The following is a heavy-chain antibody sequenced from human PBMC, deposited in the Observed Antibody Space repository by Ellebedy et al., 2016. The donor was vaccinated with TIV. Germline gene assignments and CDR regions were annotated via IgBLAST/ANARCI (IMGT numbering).Heavy chain of an antibody. J-gene: IGHJ4*02. CDR3: ASAGVGRTPFDY. CDR1: GFTFSRNW. D-gene: IGHD2-8*01. CDR2: INQDGSGK. Sequence: GESLKISCAASGFTFSRNWMSWVRQAPGKVLEWVANINQDGSGKYYVESVKGRFTISRDNAKNSVYLQMNSLRAEDTAVYFCASAGVGRTPFDYWGQGTLVTVSS. V-gene: IGHV3-7*03.